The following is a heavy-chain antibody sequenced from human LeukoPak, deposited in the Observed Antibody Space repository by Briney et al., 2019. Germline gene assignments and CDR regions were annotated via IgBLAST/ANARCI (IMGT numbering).Heavy chain of an antibody. CDR2: ISAYNGNT. CDR1: GYTFTSYG. V-gene: IGHV1-18*01. D-gene: IGHD6-13*01. Sequence: GASVTVSCKASGYTFTSYGISWVRQAPGQGLEWMGWISAYNGNTNYAQKLQGRVTMTTDTSTSTAYMELRSLRSDDTAVYYCARVPLAAAYNWFDPWGQGTLVTVSS. J-gene: IGHJ5*02. CDR3: ARVPLAAAYNWFDP.